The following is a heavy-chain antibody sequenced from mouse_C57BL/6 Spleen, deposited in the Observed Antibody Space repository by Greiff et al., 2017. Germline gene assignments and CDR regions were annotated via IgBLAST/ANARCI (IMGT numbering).Heavy chain of an antibody. CDR1: GYTFTSYW. D-gene: IGHD1-1*01. CDR3: ARRDYYEDYFDY. V-gene: IGHV1-52*01. J-gene: IGHJ2*01. CDR2: IDPSDSET. Sequence: QVQLQQPGAELVRPGSSVKLSCKASGYTFTSYWMHWVKQRPIQGLEWIGNIDPSDSETHYNQKFKDKATLTVDKSSSTAYMQLSSLTSEDSAVYYCARRDYYEDYFDYWGQGTTLTVSS.